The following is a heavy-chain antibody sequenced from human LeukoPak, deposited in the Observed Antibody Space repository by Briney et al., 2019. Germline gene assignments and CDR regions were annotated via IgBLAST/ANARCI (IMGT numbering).Heavy chain of an antibody. CDR3: ARDAPFYYDSSGYAV. CDR2: INSDGSST. D-gene: IGHD3-22*01. CDR1: GFTFSSYW. V-gene: IGHV3-74*01. J-gene: IGHJ4*02. Sequence: QPGGSLRLSCAASGFTFSSYWMHWVRQAPGKGLVWVSRINSDGSSTSYADSVKGRFTISRDNAKNTLYLQMNSLRAEDTAVYYCARDAPFYYDSSGYAVWGQGTLVTVSS.